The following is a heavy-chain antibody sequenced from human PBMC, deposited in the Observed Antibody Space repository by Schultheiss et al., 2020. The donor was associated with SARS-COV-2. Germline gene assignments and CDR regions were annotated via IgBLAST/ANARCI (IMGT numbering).Heavy chain of an antibody. CDR3: AHSARHYYYCGMDV. CDR1: GFSLSTSGMR. J-gene: IGHJ6*02. D-gene: IGHD1-1*01. CDR2: IDWDDDK. V-gene: IGHV2-5*08. Sequence: SGPTLVKPTQTLTLTCTFSGFSLSTSGMRVSWIRQPPGKALEWLALIDWDDDKRYSPSLKSRLTITKDTSKNQVVLTMTNMDPVDTATYYCAHSARHYYYCGMDVWGQGATVTVSS.